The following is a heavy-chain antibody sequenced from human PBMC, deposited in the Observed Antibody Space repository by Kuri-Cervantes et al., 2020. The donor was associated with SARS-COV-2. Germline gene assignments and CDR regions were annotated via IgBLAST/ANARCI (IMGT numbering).Heavy chain of an antibody. CDR1: GFSFSDYY. CDR3: AREREVSGDF. J-gene: IGHJ4*02. V-gene: IGHV3-11*04. CDR2: ISDRGTTT. Sequence: GGSLRLFCAASGFSFSDYYMMWVRQAPGKGLQWVSYISDRGTTTYYADSVKGRFTISRDNAKNTLFLQMSNLRADDTAVYYCAREREVSGDFWGQGTLVTVSS. D-gene: IGHD1-14*01.